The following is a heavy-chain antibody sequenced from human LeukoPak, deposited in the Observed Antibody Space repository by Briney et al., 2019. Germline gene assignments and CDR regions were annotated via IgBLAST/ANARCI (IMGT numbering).Heavy chain of an antibody. V-gene: IGHV3-23*01. CDR1: GFPFSDYA. CDR3: GRDPNGDYVGAFEF. Sequence: GGSLRLSCEASGFPFSDYAMTWVRQAPGKGLEWVSSITGRGGSSYADSVKGRFTVTRDNSKSTLYLQMNSLRAGDTAVYFCGRDPNGDYVGAFEFWGQGTLVTVSS. J-gene: IGHJ3*01. CDR2: ITGRGGS. D-gene: IGHD4-17*01.